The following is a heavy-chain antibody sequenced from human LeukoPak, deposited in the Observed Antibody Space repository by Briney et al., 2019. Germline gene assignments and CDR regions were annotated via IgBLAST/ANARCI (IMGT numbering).Heavy chain of an antibody. D-gene: IGHD3-10*01. CDR2: ISSSSSYI. J-gene: IGHJ4*02. Sequence: GGSLRLSCAASGFTFSSYSMNWVRQAPGKGLEWVSSISSSSSYIYYADSVKGRFTISRDNAKNSLYLQMNSLRAEDTAVYYCARVLLWFGELLEAPDYWGQGTLVTVSS. CDR1: GFTFSSYS. CDR3: ARVLLWFGELLEAPDY. V-gene: IGHV3-21*01.